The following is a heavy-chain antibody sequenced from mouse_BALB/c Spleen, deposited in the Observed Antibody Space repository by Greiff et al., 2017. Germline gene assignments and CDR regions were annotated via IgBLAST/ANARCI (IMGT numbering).Heavy chain of an antibody. CDR1: GFSLTSYG. CDR2: IWAGGST. D-gene: IGHD2-1*01. Sequence: QVQLQQSGPGLVAPSQSLSITCTVSGFSLTSYGVHWVRQPPGKGLEWLGVIWAGGSTNYNSALMSRLSISKDNSKSQVFLKMNSLQTDDTAMYYCASYGKRYFDVWGAGTTVTVSS. CDR3: ASYGKRYFDV. J-gene: IGHJ1*01. V-gene: IGHV2-9*02.